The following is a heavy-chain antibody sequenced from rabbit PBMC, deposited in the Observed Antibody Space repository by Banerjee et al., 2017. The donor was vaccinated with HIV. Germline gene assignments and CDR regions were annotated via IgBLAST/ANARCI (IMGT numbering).Heavy chain of an antibody. J-gene: IGHJ4*01. CDR1: GFSFSNSYC. D-gene: IGHD3-1*01. CDR3: VRADSNTDWGFRL. Sequence: QSLEESGGDLVKPGASLTLTCTASGFSFSNSYCMCWVRQAPGKGPEWIACINSGDGGTWYASWAKGRFTISKTSSTTVTLQMTSLTVADTAIYFCVRADSNTDWGFRLCGPGTLVTVS. CDR2: INSGDGGT. V-gene: IGHV1S40*01.